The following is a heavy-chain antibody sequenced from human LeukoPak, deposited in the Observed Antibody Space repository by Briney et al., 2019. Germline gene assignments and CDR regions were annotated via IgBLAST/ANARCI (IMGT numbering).Heavy chain of an antibody. Sequence: GGSLRLSCAASGFIFSSYGMHWVRQAPGKGVEWVAVIWYDGSNKYYADSVKGRFTISRDSSKNTLSLQMNSLRAEDTAVYYCARERRPMVYFDYWGQGTLVTVSS. J-gene: IGHJ4*02. V-gene: IGHV3-33*01. D-gene: IGHD2-8*01. CDR3: ARERRPMVYFDY. CDR2: IWYDGSNK. CDR1: GFIFSSYG.